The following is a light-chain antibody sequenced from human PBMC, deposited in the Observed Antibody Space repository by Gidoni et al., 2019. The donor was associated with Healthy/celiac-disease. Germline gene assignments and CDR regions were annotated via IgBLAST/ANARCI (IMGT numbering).Light chain of an antibody. CDR1: QSVSSSY. Sequence: EMVYTHSPGTLSLSSGERATLTCRVSQSVSSSYLAWYQQKPGQAPRLLIYGASSRATGIPDRFSGSGSGTDFTLTISRLEPEDFAVYYCQQYGSTPRTFGQGTKVEIK. CDR2: GAS. V-gene: IGKV3-20*01. J-gene: IGKJ1*01. CDR3: QQYGSTPRT.